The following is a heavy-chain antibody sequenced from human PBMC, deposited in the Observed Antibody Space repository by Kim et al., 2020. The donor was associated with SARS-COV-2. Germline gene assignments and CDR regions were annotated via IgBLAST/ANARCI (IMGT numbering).Heavy chain of an antibody. D-gene: IGHD2-15*01. J-gene: IGHJ4*02. CDR1: GFTFSNAC. CDR2: LKRKTDGGTT. V-gene: IGHV3-15*01. CDR3: TTLLGYCSGGSWPMV. Sequence: GGSLRLSCAASGFTFSNACMHWVRQAPGKGLEWVGRLKRKTDGGTTDYAAPVKGRFTISRDDTKNTLSLQMNSLKTEDTAVYYCTTLLGYCSGGSWPMVWGQGTLVTVSS.